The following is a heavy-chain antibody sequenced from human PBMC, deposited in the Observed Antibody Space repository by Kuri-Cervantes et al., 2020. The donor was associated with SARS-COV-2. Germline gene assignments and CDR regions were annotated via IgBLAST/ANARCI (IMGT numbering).Heavy chain of an antibody. J-gene: IGHJ6*03. CDR3: AREVGSYYDFWSGYYQYYYYMDV. D-gene: IGHD3-3*01. Sequence: GASLQISCAASGFTFSSYAMHWVRQAPGKGLEWVAVISYDGSNKYYADSVKGRFTISRDNSKNTLYLQMNSLRAEDTAVYYCAREVGSYYDFWSGYYQYYYYMDVWGKGTPVTVSS. V-gene: IGHV3-30-3*01. CDR2: ISYDGSNK. CDR1: GFTFSSYA.